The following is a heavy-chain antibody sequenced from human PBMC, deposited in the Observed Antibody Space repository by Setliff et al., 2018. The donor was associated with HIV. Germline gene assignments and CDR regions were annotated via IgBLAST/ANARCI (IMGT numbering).Heavy chain of an antibody. J-gene: IGHJ5*02. CDR2: IYYSGNT. Sequence: ETLSLTCTVSGGSISSSFYYWGWIRQPPGKGLEWIGSIYYSGNTYYNPSLKSRVTMSVDTSKNHFSLKLSSVTAADTAVYYCASSPRKTGTTSAWGQGTLVTVSS. CDR1: GGSISSSFYY. D-gene: IGHD1-7*01. CDR3: ASSPRKTGTTSA. V-gene: IGHV4-39*02.